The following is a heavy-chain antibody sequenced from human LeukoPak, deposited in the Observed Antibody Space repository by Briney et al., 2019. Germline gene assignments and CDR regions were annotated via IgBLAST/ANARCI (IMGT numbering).Heavy chain of an antibody. J-gene: IGHJ4*02. V-gene: IGHV3-23*01. CDR2: ISGSGGST. Sequence: GGSLRLSCAASGFTFSSYAMSWVRQAPGKGLEWVSAISGSGGSTYYADSVKGRFTISRDNSKNTLYLQMNSLRAEDTAVYYCAEDHYVAVAEYYFDYWGQGTLVTVSS. CDR3: AEDHYVAVAEYYFDY. CDR1: GFTFSSYA. D-gene: IGHD6-19*01.